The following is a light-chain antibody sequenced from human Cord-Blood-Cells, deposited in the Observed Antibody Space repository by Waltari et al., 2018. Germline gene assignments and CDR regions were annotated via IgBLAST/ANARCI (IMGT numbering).Light chain of an antibody. CDR3: QTWGTGIRV. Sequence: QLVLTQSPSASASLGASVKLTCTLSSGHSSYAIAWHQQQPGKGPRYLMKLNSDGSHSKGDGIPARFSGSSSGAERYLTISSLQSEDEADYYCQTWGTGIRVFGGGTKLTVL. CDR2: LNSDGSH. CDR1: SGHSSYA. J-gene: IGLJ2*01. V-gene: IGLV4-69*01.